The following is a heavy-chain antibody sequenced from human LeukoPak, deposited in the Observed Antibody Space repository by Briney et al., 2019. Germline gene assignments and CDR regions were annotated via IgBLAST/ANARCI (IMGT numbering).Heavy chain of an antibody. D-gene: IGHD6-19*01. J-gene: IGHJ4*02. CDR2: IISSSSYI. V-gene: IGHV3-21*01. Sequence: GGSLRLSCAASGFTFSSYSMNWVRQPPGKGLEWVSSIISSSSYIYYADSVKGRFTISRDNAKNSLYLQMNSLRAEDTAVYYCARDWDSSGPYYFDYWGQGTLVTVSS. CDR3: ARDWDSSGPYYFDY. CDR1: GFTFSSYS.